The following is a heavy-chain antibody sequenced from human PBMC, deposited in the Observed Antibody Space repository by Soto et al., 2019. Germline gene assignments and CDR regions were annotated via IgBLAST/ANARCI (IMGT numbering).Heavy chain of an antibody. J-gene: IGHJ5*02. CDR1: GGTFSSYT. V-gene: IGHV1-69*02. Sequence: SVKVSCKASGGTFSSYTISWVRQAPGQGLEWMGRIIPILGIANYAQKFQGRVTITADKSTSTAYMELSSLRSEDTAVYYCARGFPPYYDILTGHSPWGQGTLVTVSS. D-gene: IGHD3-9*01. CDR3: ARGFPPYYDILTGHSP. CDR2: IIPILGIA.